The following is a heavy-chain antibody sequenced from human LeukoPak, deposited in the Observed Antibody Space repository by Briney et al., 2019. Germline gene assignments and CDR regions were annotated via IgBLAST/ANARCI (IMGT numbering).Heavy chain of an antibody. V-gene: IGHV4-30-2*01. Sequence: KASQTLSLTCTVSGGSISSGGYYWSWIRQPPGKGLEWFAYIYHSGSTYYNPSLKSRVTISVDRSKNQFSLKLSSVTAADTAVYYCAREGEAAAGPPYNWFDPWGQGTLVTVSS. CDR2: IYHSGST. J-gene: IGHJ5*02. CDR3: AREGEAAAGPPYNWFDP. CDR1: GGSISSGGYY. D-gene: IGHD6-13*01.